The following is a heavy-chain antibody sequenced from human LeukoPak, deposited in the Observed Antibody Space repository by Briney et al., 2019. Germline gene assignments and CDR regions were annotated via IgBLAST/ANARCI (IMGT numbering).Heavy chain of an antibody. D-gene: IGHD5-18*01. J-gene: IGHJ4*02. CDR3: ARGDYVDTAMVFDY. V-gene: IGHV4-31*03. CDR1: GGSISSGGYY. Sequence: SETLSLTCTVSGGSISSGGYYWSWIRQHPGKGLEWIGYIYYSGSTYYNPSLKSRVTISVDTSKNQFSLELSSVTAADTAVYYCARGDYVDTAMVFDYWGQGTLVTVSS. CDR2: IYYSGST.